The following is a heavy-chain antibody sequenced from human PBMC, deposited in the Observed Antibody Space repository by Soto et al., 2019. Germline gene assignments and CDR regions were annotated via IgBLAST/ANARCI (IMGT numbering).Heavy chain of an antibody. CDR3: AKSQFEIRDY. CDR2: ISGSGDFT. CDR1: GFTFSSYA. J-gene: IGHJ4*02. V-gene: IGHV3-23*01. Sequence: EVQLLESGGGLVQPGGSLRLSCAASGFTFSSYAMSWVRQAPGKGLEWVSVISGSGDFTFYADSVKGRFTISRDNTKNTLYLQMNSLRAEDTAVYYCAKSQFEIRDYWGQGTLVTVSS.